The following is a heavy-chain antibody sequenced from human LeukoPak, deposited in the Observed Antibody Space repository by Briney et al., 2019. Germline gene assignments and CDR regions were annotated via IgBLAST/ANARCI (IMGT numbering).Heavy chain of an antibody. V-gene: IGHV4-39*07. Sequence: PSETLSLTCTVSGGSVSDSSYYWGWIRQPPGMGLEWIGSIYYSGSTYYNPSLKSRVTISTDTSKNQFSLRLTSVTAADTAVYYCARDISGHSGWRSIKEYKWFDSWGHGTLVVVSS. D-gene: IGHD6-25*01. J-gene: IGHJ5*01. CDR3: ARDISGHSGWRSIKEYKWFDS. CDR1: GGSVSDSSYY. CDR2: IYYSGST.